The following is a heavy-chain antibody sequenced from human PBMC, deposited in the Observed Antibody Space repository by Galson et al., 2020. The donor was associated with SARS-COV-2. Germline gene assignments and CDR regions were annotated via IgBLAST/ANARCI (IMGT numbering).Heavy chain of an antibody. CDR3: ARLSSDFYFYMDV. CDR1: GYSFTTYG. CDR2: IATYNYKT. V-gene: IGHV1-18*01. Sequence: ASVKVSCKTSGYSFTTYGITWVRQAPGQGLEGMGWIATYNYKTEYAQKFQGRVSMTIDIPTSTAYMELRNLRSDDTAVYYCARLSSDFYFYMDVWGKGTTIAVSS. D-gene: IGHD1-26*01. J-gene: IGHJ6*03.